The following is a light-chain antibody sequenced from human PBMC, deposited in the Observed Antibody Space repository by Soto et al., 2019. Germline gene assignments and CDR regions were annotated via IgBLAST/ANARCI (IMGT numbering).Light chain of an antibody. J-gene: IGLJ2*01. Sequence: QSVLTQPASVSGSPGQSITISCTGTSSDIGGYNYVSWYQHHPGKAPKLMIYDVTDRPSGVSNRFSGSKSGNTASLTISGLQAEDEGDYYCSSYTSNSTLIFGGGTKLTVL. CDR2: DVT. V-gene: IGLV2-14*03. CDR1: SSDIGGYNY. CDR3: SSYTSNSTLI.